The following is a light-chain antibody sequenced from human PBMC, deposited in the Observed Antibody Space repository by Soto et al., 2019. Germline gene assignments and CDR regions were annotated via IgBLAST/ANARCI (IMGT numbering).Light chain of an antibody. V-gene: IGKV3-15*01. CDR1: QSVSSN. Sequence: EIVMTQSPATLSVSPGERATLSCRASQSVSSNLAWYQQKPGQAPRLLIYGASTRATGIPARFGGSGSGTEFTLTISSLQSEDFAVYYCEQYNEWPLAFGQGTKVEIK. CDR3: EQYNEWPLA. J-gene: IGKJ1*01. CDR2: GAS.